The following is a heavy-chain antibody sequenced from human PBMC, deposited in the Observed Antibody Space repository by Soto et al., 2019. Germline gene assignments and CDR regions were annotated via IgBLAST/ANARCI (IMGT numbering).Heavy chain of an antibody. J-gene: IGHJ4*02. CDR1: GFTFSNAW. Sequence: EVQLVESGGGLVKPGGSLRLSCAASGFTFSNAWMNWVRQAPGKGLEWVGRIKSKTDGGTTDYAAPVKGRFTISRDDSKNTLYLQMNSLKTEDTAVYYCTTWARGVIITTDYWGQGTLVTVSS. V-gene: IGHV3-15*07. D-gene: IGHD3-10*01. CDR3: TTWARGVIITTDY. CDR2: IKSKTDGGTT.